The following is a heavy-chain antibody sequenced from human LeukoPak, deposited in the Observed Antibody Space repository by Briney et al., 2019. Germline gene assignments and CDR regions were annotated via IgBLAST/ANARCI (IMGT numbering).Heavy chain of an antibody. CDR3: ARVLCSGGSCYYYYYGMDV. V-gene: IGHV1-69*04. D-gene: IGHD2-15*01. CDR1: GGTFSSYA. J-gene: IGHJ6*02. Sequence: ASVKVSCKSSGGTFSSYAIIWVRQAPGQGLEWMGRIIPILGIANYAQKFQGRVTITADKSTSTAYMELSSLRSEDTAVYYCARVLCSGGSCYYYYYGMDVWGQGTTVTVSS. CDR2: IIPILGIA.